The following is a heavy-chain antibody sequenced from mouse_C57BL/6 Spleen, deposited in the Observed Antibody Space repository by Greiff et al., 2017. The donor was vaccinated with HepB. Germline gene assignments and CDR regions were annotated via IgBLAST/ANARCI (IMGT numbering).Heavy chain of an antibody. CDR1: GYTFTSYG. CDR2: IYPRSGNT. Sequence: VQLQESGAELARPGASVKLSCKASGYTFTSYGISWVKQRTGQGLEWIGEIYPRSGNTYYNEKFKGKATLTADKSSSTAYMELRSLTSEDSAVYFCARGLGLSYWYFDVWGTGTTVTVSS. J-gene: IGHJ1*03. CDR3: ARGLGLSYWYFDV. V-gene: IGHV1-81*01. D-gene: IGHD4-1*01.